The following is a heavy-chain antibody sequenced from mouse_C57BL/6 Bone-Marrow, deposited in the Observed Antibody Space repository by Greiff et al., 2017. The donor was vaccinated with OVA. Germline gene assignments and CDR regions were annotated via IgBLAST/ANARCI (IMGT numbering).Heavy chain of an antibody. CDR1: GYTFTDYY. CDR2: INPNNGGT. V-gene: IGHV1-26*01. CDR3: ARAYSNSWFAY. J-gene: IGHJ3*01. Sequence: EVQLQQSGPELVKPGASVKISCKASGYTFTDYYMNWVKQSHGKSLEWIGDINPNNGGTSYNQKFKGKATLTVDKSSSTAYMELRSLTSEDSAVYYCARAYSNSWFAYWGQGTLVTVSA. D-gene: IGHD2-5*01.